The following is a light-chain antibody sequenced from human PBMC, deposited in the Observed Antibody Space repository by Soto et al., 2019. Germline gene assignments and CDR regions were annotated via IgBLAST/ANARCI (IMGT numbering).Light chain of an antibody. Sequence: DIQMTQSPSTLSASVGDRVTLTCRASQSISSWLAWYQQKPGKAPTILLYNASSVESGVPSRFSGSGSGTEFTLTLSSLQPDDFETYYCQKYNSYSLTFGGGTKVEIK. J-gene: IGKJ4*01. CDR1: QSISSW. CDR3: QKYNSYSLT. V-gene: IGKV1-5*03. CDR2: NAS.